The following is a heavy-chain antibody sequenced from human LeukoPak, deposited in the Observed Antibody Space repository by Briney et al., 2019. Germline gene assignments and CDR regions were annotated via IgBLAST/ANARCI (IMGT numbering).Heavy chain of an antibody. CDR1: GFTFLSHW. CDR3: ARGNWNPDF. J-gene: IGHJ4*02. V-gene: IGHV3-7*01. Sequence: GGSLRLSCAASGFTFLSHWMTWVRQAPGKGLEWVANIKPDGSGGYYVDSVKGRFTISRDNAKNTVYLQMNSLRAEDTAVYYCARGNWNPDFWGQGTLVTVSS. CDR2: IKPDGSGG. D-gene: IGHD1-1*01.